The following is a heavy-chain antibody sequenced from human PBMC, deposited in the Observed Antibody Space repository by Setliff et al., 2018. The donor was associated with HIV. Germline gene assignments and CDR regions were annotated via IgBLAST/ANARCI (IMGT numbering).Heavy chain of an antibody. J-gene: IGHJ4*02. D-gene: IGHD3-10*01. CDR2: IYTSGNT. V-gene: IGHV4-4*07. Sequence: ASETLSLTCTVSGVSISNYYWSWIRQPAGKGLEWIGRIYTSGNTNYNPPLKSRVTMSVDTSKKQFSLKLTSVTAADTAVYYCAGHFYYSGSGIWAGLDSWGQGTLVTVSS. CDR3: AGHFYYSGSGIWAGLDS. CDR1: GVSISNYY.